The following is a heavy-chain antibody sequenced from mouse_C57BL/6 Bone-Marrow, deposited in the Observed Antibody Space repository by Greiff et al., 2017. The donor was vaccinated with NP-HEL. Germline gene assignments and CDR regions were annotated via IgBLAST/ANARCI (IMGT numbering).Heavy chain of an antibody. CDR2: INPSNGGT. Sequence: VQLQQPGTELVKPGASVKLSCKASGYTFTSYWMHWVKQRPGQGLEWIGNINPSNGGTNYNEKFKSKATLTVDKSSSTAYMQLSSLTSEDSAVYDCASEPYYDYDGDYFDYWGQGTTLTVSS. V-gene: IGHV1-53*01. D-gene: IGHD2-4*01. CDR3: ASEPYYDYDGDYFDY. CDR1: GYTFTSYW. J-gene: IGHJ2*01.